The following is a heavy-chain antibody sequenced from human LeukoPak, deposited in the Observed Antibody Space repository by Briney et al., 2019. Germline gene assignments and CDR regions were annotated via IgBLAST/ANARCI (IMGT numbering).Heavy chain of an antibody. D-gene: IGHD2-2*01. J-gene: IGHJ4*02. CDR1: GGSISSYY. V-gene: IGHV4-59*01. CDR3: ARDYWYQDY. Sequence: SETLSLTCTVSGGSISSYYWSWIRQPPGKGLEWIGYIYYSGSTNYNPSLKSRATISVDTSKNQFSLKLSAVTAADTAVYYCARDYWYQDYWGQGTLVTVSS. CDR2: IYYSGST.